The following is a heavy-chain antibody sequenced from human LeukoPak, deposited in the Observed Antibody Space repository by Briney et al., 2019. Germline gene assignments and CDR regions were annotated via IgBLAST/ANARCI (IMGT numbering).Heavy chain of an antibody. Sequence: ASVKVSCKASGYTFTGYYMHWVRQAPGQGLEWMGWINPNSGGTNYAQKFQGRVTMTRDTSISTAYMELSRLRSDDTAVYYCASHSSGWYEYYFDYWGQGTLVTVSS. D-gene: IGHD6-19*01. CDR2: INPNSGGT. J-gene: IGHJ4*02. CDR1: GYTFTGYY. CDR3: ASHSSGWYEYYFDY. V-gene: IGHV1-2*02.